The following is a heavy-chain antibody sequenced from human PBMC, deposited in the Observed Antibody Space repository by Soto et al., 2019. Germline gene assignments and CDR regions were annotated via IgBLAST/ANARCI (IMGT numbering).Heavy chain of an antibody. CDR3: ARGKGMEENYYYYGLDI. V-gene: IGHV1-69*13. CDR2: IIPIFGPA. Sequence: GASVKVSCKSSGGTFSSHSINWVRQAPGQGLEWMGGIIPIFGPANFAKKFQGRVTITADESTTTAYMELSSLTSEDTAVYYCARGKGMEENYYYYGLDIWGQGTTVTVSS. D-gene: IGHD1-1*01. CDR1: GGTFSSHS. J-gene: IGHJ6*02.